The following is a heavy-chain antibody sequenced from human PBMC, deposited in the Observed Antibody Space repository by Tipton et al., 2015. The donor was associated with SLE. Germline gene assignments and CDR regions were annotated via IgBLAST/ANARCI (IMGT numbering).Heavy chain of an antibody. CDR3: ARHLRVMVETAPGAFDI. V-gene: IGHV4-34*01. J-gene: IGHJ3*02. CDR2: ISHDGGA. Sequence: TLSLTCTVFDGSLSGYYWAWLRQSPGKGLEWMGEISHDGGANYNPSLEGRGTISLETSKNQFSLKLTSVTAADTAVFFCARHLRVMVETAPGAFDIWGQGTTVTVSS. CDR1: DGSLSGYY. D-gene: IGHD2-15*01.